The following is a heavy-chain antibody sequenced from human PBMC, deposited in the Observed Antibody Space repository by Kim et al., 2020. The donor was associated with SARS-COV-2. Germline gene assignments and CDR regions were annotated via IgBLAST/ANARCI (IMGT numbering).Heavy chain of an antibody. V-gene: IGHV1-69*13. CDR1: GGTFSSYA. CDR3: ASNVDTAMVPDY. D-gene: IGHD5-18*01. Sequence: SVKVSCKASGGTFSSYAISWVRQAPGQGLEWMRGIIPIFGTANYAQKFQGRVTITADESTSTAYMELSSLRSEDTAVYYCASNVDTAMVPDYWGQGTLVTVSS. CDR2: IIPIFGTA. J-gene: IGHJ4*02.